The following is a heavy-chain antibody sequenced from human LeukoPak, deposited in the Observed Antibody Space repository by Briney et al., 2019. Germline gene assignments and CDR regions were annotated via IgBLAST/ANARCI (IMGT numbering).Heavy chain of an antibody. D-gene: IGHD1-1*01. CDR3: SREHNYSFDN. V-gene: IGHV3-48*04. CDR2: IGISRGNT. Sequence: PRGALRLSCAASRLTSSDYSMNWVRQAPGKGLGWISWIGISRGNTKYADSVKGGFTLSAENAKKTPCMHMKSLRVEHTAVYYSSREHNYSFDNWGRGTLVTVSS. CDR1: RLTSSDYS. J-gene: IGHJ4*02.